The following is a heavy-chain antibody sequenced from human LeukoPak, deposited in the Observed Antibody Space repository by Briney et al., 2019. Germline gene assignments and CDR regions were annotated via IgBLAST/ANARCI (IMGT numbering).Heavy chain of an antibody. Sequence: PSETLSLTCTVSGGSISSSSYYWGWIRQPPGKGLEWIGSIYYSGSTYYNPSLKSRVTISVDTSKNQFSLKLSSVTAADTAVYYCARQPPPGSSWYHNYYYGMDVWGQGTTVTVSS. CDR3: ARQPPPGSSWYHNYYYGMDV. CDR1: GGSISSSSYY. D-gene: IGHD6-13*01. V-gene: IGHV4-39*01. CDR2: IYYSGST. J-gene: IGHJ6*02.